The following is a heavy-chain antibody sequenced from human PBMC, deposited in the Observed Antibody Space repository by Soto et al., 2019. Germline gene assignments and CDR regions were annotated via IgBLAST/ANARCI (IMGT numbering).Heavy chain of an antibody. CDR2: VVPILGTP. D-gene: IGHD3-10*01. CDR3: ARNGTYGSSLSCMDV. J-gene: IGHJ6*02. V-gene: IGHV1-69*01. CDR1: GGSFETFI. Sequence: QVQLGQSGAEVTEPGSSVKVSCEASGGSFETFIMNWVRQTPGRGIEWMGGVVPILGTPTYAERFKGKVKSSATRSAGPTQMEVTSLRSEDSGIYYCARNGTYGSSLSCMDVWGQGNTAIGSS.